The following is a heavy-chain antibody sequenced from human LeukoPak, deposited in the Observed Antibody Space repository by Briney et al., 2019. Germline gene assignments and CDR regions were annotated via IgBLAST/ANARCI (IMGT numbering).Heavy chain of an antibody. D-gene: IGHD2-2*01. V-gene: IGHV4-39*01. CDR3: ARQSEIVVVPAAIGFDY. CDR2: IYYSGST. CDR1: GGSISSSSYY. J-gene: IGHJ4*02. Sequence: SETLSLTCTVSGGSISSSSYYWGWIRQPPGKGLEWIGSIYYSGSTYYNPSLKSRVTISVDTSKNQLSLKLSSVTAADTAVYYCARQSEIVVVPAAIGFDYWGQGTLVTVSS.